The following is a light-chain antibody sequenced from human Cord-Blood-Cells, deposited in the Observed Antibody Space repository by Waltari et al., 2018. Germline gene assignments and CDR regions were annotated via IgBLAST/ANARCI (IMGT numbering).Light chain of an antibody. J-gene: IGKJ4*01. CDR2: DAT. CDR3: QRYDNRHLT. Sequence: DIQMTQSPSSLSVSVGDRVTITCQASQDISNYLNWYQLKPGKTPKLLIYDATNLETGVPSSFSRSGSGKDYTFTISSLQPKDIETYYCQRYDNRHLTFGGGTKVQIK. V-gene: IGKV1-33*01. CDR1: QDISNY.